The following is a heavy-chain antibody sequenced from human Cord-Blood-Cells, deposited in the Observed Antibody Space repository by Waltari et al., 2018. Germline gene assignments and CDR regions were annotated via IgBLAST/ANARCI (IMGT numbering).Heavy chain of an antibody. Sequence: QLQLQESGPGLVKPSETLSLPCTVSGGSISSSSYYWGWIRPPPGKGLEWIGSIYYSGSTYYNPSLKSRVTISVDTSKNQFSLKLSSVTAADTAVYYCARITMVRGVIYYYYYYMDVWGKGTTVTVSS. D-gene: IGHD3-10*01. CDR3: ARITMVRGVIYYYYYYMDV. V-gene: IGHV4-39*07. CDR2: IYYSGST. CDR1: GGSISSSSYY. J-gene: IGHJ6*03.